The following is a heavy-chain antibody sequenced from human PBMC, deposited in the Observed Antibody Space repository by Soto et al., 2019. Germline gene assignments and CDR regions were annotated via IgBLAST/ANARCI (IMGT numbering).Heavy chain of an antibody. J-gene: IGHJ6*02. CDR2: ISSSGSTI. D-gene: IGHD2-2*01. V-gene: IGHV3-11*01. CDR1: GFTFSDYY. Sequence: GGSLRLSCAASGFTFSDYYMSWIRQAPGKGLEWVSYISSSGSTIYYADSVKGRFTISRDNAKNSLYLQMNSLRAEDTAVYYCARVDIVVVPAAKYYGMDVWGQGTTVTVS. CDR3: ARVDIVVVPAAKYYGMDV.